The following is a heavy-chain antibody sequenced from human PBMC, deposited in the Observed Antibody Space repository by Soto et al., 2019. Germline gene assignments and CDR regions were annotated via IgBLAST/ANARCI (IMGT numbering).Heavy chain of an antibody. J-gene: IGHJ6*04. CDR3: ARVGSYSLDV. CDR1: GFTFSNYN. Sequence: LSLTCAASGFTFSNYNINWVRQAPGKGLEWVSSISGSSSYIYYADSVKGRFAISRDNAKNSLYLQMNSLRAEDTAVYYCARVGSYSLDVWGKGTTVTVSS. D-gene: IGHD3-10*01. V-gene: IGHV3-21*01. CDR2: ISGSSSYI.